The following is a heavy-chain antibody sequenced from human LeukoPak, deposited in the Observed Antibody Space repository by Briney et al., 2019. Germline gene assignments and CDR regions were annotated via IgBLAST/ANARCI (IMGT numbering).Heavy chain of an antibody. CDR1: GYTFTGYY. D-gene: IGHD3-22*01. V-gene: IGHV1-2*02. Sequence: ASVKVSCKASGYTFTGYYMHWVRQAPGQGLEWMGWINPNSRGTNYAQKFQGRVTMTRDTSISTAYMELSRLRSDDTAVYYCARVGSGYYDSSGYYLGYWGQGTLVTVSS. CDR2: INPNSRGT. J-gene: IGHJ4*02. CDR3: ARVGSGYYDSSGYYLGY.